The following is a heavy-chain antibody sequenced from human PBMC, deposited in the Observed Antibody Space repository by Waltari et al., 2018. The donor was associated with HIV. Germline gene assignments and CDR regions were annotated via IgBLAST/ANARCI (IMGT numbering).Heavy chain of an antibody. CDR3: TTGLDNYYDY. V-gene: IGHV3-15*01. CDR2: IKSKSAGGSV. J-gene: IGHJ4*02. CDR1: GFLFSNAW. Sequence: EVQLVESGGGWVKPGGSLRLSCAASGFLFSNAWMSWVRQAPGKGLEWVGRIKSKSAGGSVDHAAPVKGRFTISRDDSKNTLYLQLNSLKTEDTALYYCTTGLDNYYDYWGLGTLVTVSS.